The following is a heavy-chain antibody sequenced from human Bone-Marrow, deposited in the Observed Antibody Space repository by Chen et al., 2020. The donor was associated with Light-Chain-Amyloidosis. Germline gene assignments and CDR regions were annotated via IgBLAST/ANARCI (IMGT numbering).Heavy chain of an antibody. CDR2: IIPILGIA. Sequence: QVQLVQSGAEVKKPGSSVKVSCKASGGTFSSYAISWVRQAPGQGLEWMGRIIPILGIANYAQKFQGRVTITAEKSTSTAYMELSSLRSEDTAVYYCARELYYDSSGYYFRWFDPWGQGTLVTVSS. J-gene: IGHJ5*02. CDR1: GGTFSSYA. CDR3: ARELYYDSSGYYFRWFDP. V-gene: IGHV1-69*04. D-gene: IGHD3-22*01.